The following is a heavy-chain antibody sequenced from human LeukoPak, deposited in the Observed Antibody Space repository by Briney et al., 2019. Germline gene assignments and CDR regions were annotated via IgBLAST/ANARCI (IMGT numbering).Heavy chain of an antibody. CDR1: GFTFSSYG. J-gene: IGHJ6*03. CDR3: AKEEAGDYGDYYYYYMDV. Sequence: GRSLRPSCAASGFTFSSYGMHWVRQAPGKGLEWVAVIWYDGSNKYYADSVKGRFTISRDNSKNTLYLQMNSLRAEDTAVYYCAKEEAGDYGDYYYYYMDVWGKGTTVTVSS. D-gene: IGHD4-17*01. V-gene: IGHV3-33*06. CDR2: IWYDGSNK.